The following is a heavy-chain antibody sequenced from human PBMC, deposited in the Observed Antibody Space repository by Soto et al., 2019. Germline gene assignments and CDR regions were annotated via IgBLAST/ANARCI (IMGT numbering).Heavy chain of an antibody. CDR2: ISGSGGST. CDR1: GFTFSNYA. J-gene: IGHJ6*02. V-gene: IGHV3-23*01. D-gene: IGHD2-21*01. CDR3: ATRAYCLRADCREDYFGMAV. Sequence: EVQLLESGGGLVQPGGSRRLSCAASGFTFSNYAMTWVRQAPGMGLEWVSSISGSGGSTYYADSVKGRFTISRDNSKDTVYLQMNGLRAEDTALYYCATRAYCLRADCREDYFGMAVWGQGTTVTVSS.